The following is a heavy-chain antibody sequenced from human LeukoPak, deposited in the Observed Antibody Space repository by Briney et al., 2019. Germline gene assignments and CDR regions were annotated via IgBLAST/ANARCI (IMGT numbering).Heavy chain of an antibody. V-gene: IGHV3-23*01. J-gene: IGHJ4*02. CDR1: GFTFSSHA. CDR2: ISGSGGST. D-gene: IGHD3-22*01. Sequence: GGSLRLSCGASGFTFSSHAMSWVRQAPGKGLEWVSAISGSGGSTYYADSVKGRFTISRDNPKNTLYLQMNSLRADDTAVYYCAKEPDSSGYFGYWGQGTLVTVSS. CDR3: AKEPDSSGYFGY.